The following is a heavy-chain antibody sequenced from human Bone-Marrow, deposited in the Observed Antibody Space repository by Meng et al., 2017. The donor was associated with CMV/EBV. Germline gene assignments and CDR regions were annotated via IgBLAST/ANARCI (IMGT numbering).Heavy chain of an antibody. V-gene: IGHV4-34*01. Sequence: SETLSLTCAVYGGSFSGYYWSWIRQPPGKGLEWIGEINHSGSTYYNPSLKSRVTISVDTSKNQFSLKLSSVTAADTAVYYCARGRSYYYGMDVWGQGTTVTVSS. CDR1: GGSFSGYY. J-gene: IGHJ6*02. CDR3: ARGRSYYYGMDV. CDR2: INHSGST.